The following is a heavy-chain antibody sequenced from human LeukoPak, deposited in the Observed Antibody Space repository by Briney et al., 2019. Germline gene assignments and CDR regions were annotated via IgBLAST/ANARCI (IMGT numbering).Heavy chain of an antibody. J-gene: IGHJ5*02. D-gene: IGHD3-22*01. CDR1: IESFSGYY. Sequence: SETLSLTCAVYIESFSGYYWNWIRQTPGKGLEWIGEISDSGTTNINPSLRRRVSLSVDTSINQFSLDMKSMTAADTGVYYCARGQGVTLIKVGKNWFDPWSQGTPVIVSP. V-gene: IGHV4-34*01. CDR2: ISDSGTT. CDR3: ARGQGVTLIKVGKNWFDP.